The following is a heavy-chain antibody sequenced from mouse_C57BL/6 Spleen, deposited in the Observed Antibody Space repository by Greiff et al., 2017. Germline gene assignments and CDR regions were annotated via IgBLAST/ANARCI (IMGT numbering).Heavy chain of an antibody. V-gene: IGHV3-6*01. CDR2: ISYDGSN. CDR3: ARGALYYAMDY. J-gene: IGHJ4*01. CDR1: GYSITSGYY. Sequence: QLVESGPGLVKPSQSLSLTCSVTGYSITSGYYWNWIRQFPGNKLEWMGYISYDGSNNYNPSLKNRISITRDTSKNQFFLKLNSVTTEDTATYYCARGALYYAMDYWGQGTSVTVSS.